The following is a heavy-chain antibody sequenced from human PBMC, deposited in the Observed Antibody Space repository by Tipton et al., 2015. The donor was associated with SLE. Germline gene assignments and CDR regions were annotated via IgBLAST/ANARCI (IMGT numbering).Heavy chain of an antibody. J-gene: IGHJ4*02. Sequence: LRLSCAVYGGSFSGYYWSWIRQPPGKGLEWIGEINHSGRTNYKPSLKSRVTISVDTSKNQFSLKVSSVTAPDPAGYYCARALSGDEPAYWGQGTLVTVSS. CDR3: ARALSGDEPAY. CDR1: GGSFSGYY. V-gene: IGHV4-34*01. D-gene: IGHD3-10*01. CDR2: INHSGRT.